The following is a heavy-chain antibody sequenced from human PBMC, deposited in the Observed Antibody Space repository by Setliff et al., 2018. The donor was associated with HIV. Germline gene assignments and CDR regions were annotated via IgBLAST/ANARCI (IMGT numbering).Heavy chain of an antibody. CDR1: GGTFSTSA. CDR3: ARDRAEADVGGGVRGPTYFCDY. V-gene: IGHV1-69*05. J-gene: IGHJ4*02. Sequence: SVKVSCKASGGTFSTSAISWVRQAPGRGLEWMGGIIPVFGSAHYAQRFQDRITITTDESTSSVFVESSNLRPDDTAIYYCARDRAEADVGGGVRGPTYFCDYWGQGTLVTVSS. D-gene: IGHD3-16*01. CDR2: IIPVFGSA.